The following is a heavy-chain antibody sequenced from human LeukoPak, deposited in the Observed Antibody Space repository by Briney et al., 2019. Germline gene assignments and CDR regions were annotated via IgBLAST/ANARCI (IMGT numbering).Heavy chain of an antibody. Sequence: ASVKVSCKASGYTFTSYGISWVRQAPGQGLEWMGWISAYNGNTNYAQKLQGRVTMTTDTSTSTAYMELRSLRSDDTAVYYCARVGHYYFDWHRHASYYYYGMDVWGQGTTVTVSS. D-gene: IGHD3-9*01. CDR3: ARVGHYYFDWHRHASYYYYGMDV. CDR2: ISAYNGNT. V-gene: IGHV1-18*01. J-gene: IGHJ6*02. CDR1: GYTFTSYG.